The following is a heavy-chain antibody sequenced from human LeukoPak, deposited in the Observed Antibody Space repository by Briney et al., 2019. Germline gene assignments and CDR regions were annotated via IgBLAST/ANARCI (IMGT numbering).Heavy chain of an antibody. CDR1: GGSISSSSYY. V-gene: IGHV4-39*01. Sequence: PSETLSLTCTVSGGSISSSSYYWGWIRQPPGKGLEWIGSIYYSGSTYYNPSLKSRVTISVDTSKNQFSLKLSSVTAADTAVYYCARRKRVATIPYFDYWGQGTLVTVSS. CDR3: ARRKRVATIPYFDY. J-gene: IGHJ4*02. CDR2: IYYSGST. D-gene: IGHD5-12*01.